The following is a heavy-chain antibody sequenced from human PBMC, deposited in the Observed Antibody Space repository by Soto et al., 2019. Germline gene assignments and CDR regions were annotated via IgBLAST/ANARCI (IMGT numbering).Heavy chain of an antibody. J-gene: IGHJ4*02. Sequence: SETLSLTCTVSGASITFGGYSWSWLRQTPGKGLEWIGYINHLETTFYNPSFESRLTLSIDRAKNQFSLKLHSMSAADRAVYFCARGGGSDSFDYWGQGILVTVSS. CDR2: INHLETT. D-gene: IGHD1-26*01. V-gene: IGHV4-30-2*01. CDR1: GASITFGGYS. CDR3: ARGGGSDSFDY.